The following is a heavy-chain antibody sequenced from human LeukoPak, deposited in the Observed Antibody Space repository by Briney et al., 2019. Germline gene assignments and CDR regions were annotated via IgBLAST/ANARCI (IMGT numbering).Heavy chain of an antibody. CDR2: MYLSGTT. V-gene: IGHV4-4*02. CDR3: AGLVGRYSSGLYYYYFDY. CDR1: GDSINSLDL. Sequence: SETLSLTCTVSGDSINSLDLWSWVRQPPGKGLAWIGEMYLSGTTHSNPSVKSRVTISIDKSKNQFFLNLSSVTAADTAVYYCAGLVGRYSSGLYYYYFDYWGQGTLVTVSS. D-gene: IGHD3-22*01. J-gene: IGHJ4*02.